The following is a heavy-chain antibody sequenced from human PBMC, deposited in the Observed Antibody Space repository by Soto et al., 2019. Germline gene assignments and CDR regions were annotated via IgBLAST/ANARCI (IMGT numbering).Heavy chain of an antibody. D-gene: IGHD3-10*01. CDR2: IDEYGSTI. V-gene: IGHV3-74*01. CDR1: GFTFSSYW. J-gene: IGHJ4*02. CDR3: TRDIGGKGAY. Sequence: EVQLVESGGGLVQPGGSLRLSCAASGFTFSSYWMHWVRQVPGKGLLWVSRIDEYGSTINYADSVKGRFTISRDNARNTLYLEMTSRRAEETALYYCTRDIGGKGAYWGPGTLVTVSS.